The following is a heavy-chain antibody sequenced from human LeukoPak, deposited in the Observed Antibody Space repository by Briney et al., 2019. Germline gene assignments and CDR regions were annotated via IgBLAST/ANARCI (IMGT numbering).Heavy chain of an antibody. CDR3: ARYHTALNY. CDR1: GFTFTNYA. Sequence: GGSLRLSCAASGFTFTNYAMTWVRQAPGKGLEWVSVIYSGGSTYYADSVKGRFTISRDNSKNTVYLQLNNLRVEDTAVYYCARYHTALNYWGQGTLVTASS. CDR2: IYSGGST. V-gene: IGHV3-23*03. J-gene: IGHJ4*02. D-gene: IGHD5-18*01.